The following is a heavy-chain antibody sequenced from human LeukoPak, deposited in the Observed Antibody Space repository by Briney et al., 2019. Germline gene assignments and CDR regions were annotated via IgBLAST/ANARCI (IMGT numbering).Heavy chain of an antibody. D-gene: IGHD1-26*01. Sequence: ASVNVSCKASGYTFTSYGISWVRQAPGQGLEWMGWISAYNGNTNYAQKLQGRVTMTTDTSTSTAYMELRSLRSDDTAVYYWAGVVVGYSCHLEYYFDYWGQGTLVTVSS. CDR1: GYTFTSYG. CDR3: AGVVVGYSCHLEYYFDY. V-gene: IGHV1-18*01. J-gene: IGHJ4*02. CDR2: ISAYNGNT.